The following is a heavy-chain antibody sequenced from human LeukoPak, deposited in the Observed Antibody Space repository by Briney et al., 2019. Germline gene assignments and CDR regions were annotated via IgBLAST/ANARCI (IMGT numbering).Heavy chain of an antibody. J-gene: IGHJ4*02. Sequence: ASVKVSCKASGFTFTSSAVQWVRRARGQRLEWIGWIVVGSGNTNYAQKFQERVTITRDMSTSTAYMELSSLRSEDTAVYYCAAEGSSGWYDYWGQGTLVTVSS. CDR2: IVVGSGNT. V-gene: IGHV1-58*01. CDR3: AAEGSSGWYDY. D-gene: IGHD6-19*01. CDR1: GFTFTSSA.